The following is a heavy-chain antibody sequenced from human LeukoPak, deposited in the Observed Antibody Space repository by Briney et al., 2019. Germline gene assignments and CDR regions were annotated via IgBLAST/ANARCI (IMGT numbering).Heavy chain of an antibody. J-gene: IGHJ6*02. Sequence: SETLSLTCTVSGGSISSNSYYWGWIRQPPGKGLEWIGSIYYSGSTYYNPSLKSRVTISVDTSKNQFSLKLSSVTAADTAVYYCARVSYGDYPRGRYYYGMDVWGQGTTVTVSS. D-gene: IGHD4-17*01. CDR2: IYYSGST. CDR1: GGSISSNSYY. CDR3: ARVSYGDYPRGRYYYGMDV. V-gene: IGHV4-39*01.